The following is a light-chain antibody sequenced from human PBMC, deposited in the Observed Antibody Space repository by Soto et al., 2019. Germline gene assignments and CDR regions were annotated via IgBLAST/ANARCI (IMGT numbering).Light chain of an antibody. CDR2: KAS. J-gene: IGKJ1*01. Sequence: DVQMTQSPSTLSASVGDRVTITCRASQSIGDWLAWFQQKPGRAPKLLIYKASSLESGVPSTFSGSASGTEFTLTISSLQPDDFATYYCQHYYDYSWTFCQGTKVDIK. CDR1: QSIGDW. CDR3: QHYYDYSWT. V-gene: IGKV1-5*03.